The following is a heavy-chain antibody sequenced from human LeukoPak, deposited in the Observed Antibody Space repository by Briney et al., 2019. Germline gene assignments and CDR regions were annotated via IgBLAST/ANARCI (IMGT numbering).Heavy chain of an antibody. CDR3: ARECRLYGSGSYYYYYGMDV. Sequence: GASVKVSCKASGYTFTGYYIHWVRQDPGQGLEWMGWINPNSGGTNYAQKFQGRVTMTRDTSISTAYMELSRLRSDDTAVYYCARECRLYGSGSYYYYYGMDVWGQGTTVTVSS. CDR2: INPNSGGT. CDR1: GYTFTGYY. J-gene: IGHJ6*02. V-gene: IGHV1-2*02. D-gene: IGHD3-10*01.